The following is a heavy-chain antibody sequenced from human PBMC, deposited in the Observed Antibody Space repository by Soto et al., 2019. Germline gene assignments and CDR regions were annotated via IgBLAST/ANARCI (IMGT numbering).Heavy chain of an antibody. CDR2: IIPMLGSS. Sequence: SVKFSCKASGGTFSSFTISWVRQAPGQVLECMVRIIPMLGSSNYXXKFQGRVXXTSDKSRSIAXVELSXLRSEETAVYYCARDSGDPGALDIWAQGTMVTVSS. V-gene: IGHV1-69*08. D-gene: IGHD3-10*01. CDR3: ARDSGDPGALDI. J-gene: IGHJ3*02. CDR1: GGTFSSFT.